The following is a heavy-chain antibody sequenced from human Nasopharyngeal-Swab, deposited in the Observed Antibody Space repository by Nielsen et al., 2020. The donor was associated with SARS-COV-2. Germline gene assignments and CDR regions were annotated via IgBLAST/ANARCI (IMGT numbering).Heavy chain of an antibody. V-gene: IGHV3-30*04. CDR3: ASINATYSGSYLDY. J-gene: IGHJ4*02. CDR1: GFTFSSYA. D-gene: IGHD1-26*01. CDR2: ISYDGSNK. Sequence: GGSLRLSCAASGFTFSSYAMHWIRQAPGKGLEWVAVISYDGSNKYYADSVKGRFTISRDNSKNTLYLQMNSLRAEDTAVYYCASINATYSGSYLDYWGQGTLVTVSP.